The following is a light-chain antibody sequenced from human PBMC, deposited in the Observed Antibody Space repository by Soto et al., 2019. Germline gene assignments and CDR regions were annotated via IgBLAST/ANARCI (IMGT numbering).Light chain of an antibody. Sequence: EIVLTQSPGTLSLSPGERATLSCRASQSVSSSYLAWYQQKPGQAPRLLIYGASSRATGIPDRFNGSESGTDFTLTISRLEPEDFAVYYCQQYGSSPQTFGQGTKVDIK. V-gene: IGKV3-20*01. CDR3: QQYGSSPQT. CDR1: QSVSSSY. J-gene: IGKJ1*01. CDR2: GAS.